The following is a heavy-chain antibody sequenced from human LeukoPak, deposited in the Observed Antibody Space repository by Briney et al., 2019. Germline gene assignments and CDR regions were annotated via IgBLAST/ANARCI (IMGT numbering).Heavy chain of an antibody. D-gene: IGHD4-23*01. CDR1: GFTFSIYW. CDR3: ARDLGYGGRSKFDL. Sequence: PGGSLRLSCAASGFTFSIYWMHWVRQVPGKGLVWVSRIKSDGSSIMYADSVRGRFTISRDNAMNTLYLQMNSLRAEDTAVYYCARDLGYGGRSKFDLWGQGTLVTVSS. V-gene: IGHV3-74*03. J-gene: IGHJ5*02. CDR2: IKSDGSSI.